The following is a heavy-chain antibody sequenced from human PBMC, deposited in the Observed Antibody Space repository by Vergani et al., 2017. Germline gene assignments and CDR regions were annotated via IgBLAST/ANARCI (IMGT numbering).Heavy chain of an antibody. CDR1: GGTFSSYA. D-gene: IGHD2-2*01. CDR2: IIPIFGTA. CDR3: ARGIVVPAAPPFGYYYYYMDV. J-gene: IGHJ6*03. Sequence: QVQLVQSGAEVKKPGSSVKVSCKASGGTFSSYAISWVRQAPGQGLEWMGGIIPIFGTANYAQKFQGRVTITADESTSTAYMELSSLTSEDTAVYYCARGIVVPAAPPFGYYYYYMDVWGKGTTVTVSS. V-gene: IGHV1-69*01.